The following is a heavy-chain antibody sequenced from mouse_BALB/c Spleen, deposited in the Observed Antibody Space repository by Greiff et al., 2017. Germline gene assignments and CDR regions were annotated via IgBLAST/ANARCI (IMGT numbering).Heavy chain of an antibody. Sequence: DVKLQESGAELVKPGASVKLSCTASGFNIKDTYMHWVKQRPEQGLEWIGRIDPANGNTKYDPKFQGKATITADTSSNTAYLQLSSLTSEDTAVYYCARGTTAWYFDVWGAGTTVTVSS. CDR1: GFNIKDTY. V-gene: IGHV14-3*02. CDR2: IDPANGNT. J-gene: IGHJ1*01. D-gene: IGHD1-2*01. CDR3: ARGTTAWYFDV.